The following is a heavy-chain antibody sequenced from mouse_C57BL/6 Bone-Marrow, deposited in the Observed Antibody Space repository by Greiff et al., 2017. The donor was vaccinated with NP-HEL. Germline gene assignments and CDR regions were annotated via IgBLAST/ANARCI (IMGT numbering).Heavy chain of an antibody. CDR1: GFTFSDYG. J-gene: IGHJ2*01. CDR2: ISSGSSTI. V-gene: IGHV5-17*01. D-gene: IGHD1-1*01. Sequence: EVQLQESGGGLVKPGGSLKLSCAASGFTFSDYGMHWVRQAPEKGLEWVAYISSGSSTIYYADTVKGRFTISRDNAKNTLFLQMTSLRSEDTAMYYCASSITTVVAPFDYWGQGTTLTVSS. CDR3: ASSITTVVAPFDY.